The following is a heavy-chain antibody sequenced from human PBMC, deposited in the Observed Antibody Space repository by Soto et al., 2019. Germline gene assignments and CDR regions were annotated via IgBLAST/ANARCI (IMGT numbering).Heavy chain of an antibody. Sequence: QVQLVQSGAEVKKPGSSVKVSCKASVGTFSSYAISWVRQAPGQGLEWMGGIIPIFGTANYAQKFQGRVTITADESTSTAYMELSSLRSEDTAVYYCARDPAYYYDSSGYFDYWGQGTLVTVSS. CDR2: IIPIFGTA. V-gene: IGHV1-69*12. CDR3: ARDPAYYYDSSGYFDY. J-gene: IGHJ4*02. CDR1: VGTFSSYA. D-gene: IGHD3-22*01.